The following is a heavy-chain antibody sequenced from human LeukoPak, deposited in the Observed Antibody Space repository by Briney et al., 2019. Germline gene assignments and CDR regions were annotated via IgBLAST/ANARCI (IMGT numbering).Heavy chain of an antibody. Sequence: GGSLRLSCAASGFTFSSFHMTWVRQAPGKGLEWVSTIFSGGKTYYADSVKGRFTISRDNAKNSLYLQMNSLRDEDTAVYYCARGFCGSTSCFLRGGFDIWGQGTMVTVSS. CDR2: IFSGGKT. CDR1: GFTFSSFH. V-gene: IGHV3-69-1*01. J-gene: IGHJ3*02. D-gene: IGHD2-2*01. CDR3: ARGFCGSTSCFLRGGFDI.